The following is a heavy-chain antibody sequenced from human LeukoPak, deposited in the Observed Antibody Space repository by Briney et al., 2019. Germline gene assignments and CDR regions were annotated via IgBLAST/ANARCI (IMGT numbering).Heavy chain of an antibody. CDR1: GFTFSSYG. J-gene: IGHJ4*02. D-gene: IGHD3-22*01. CDR3: ARASSYYYDGGGPD. CDR2: IYTGGGT. Sequence: PGGSLRLSCAASGFTFSSYGMHWVRQAPGKGLEWVSVIYTGGGTYYADSVKGRFTISRDNSENTLYLQMNSLRVEDTAVYYCARASSYYYDGGGPDWGQGTLVTVSS. V-gene: IGHV3-53*01.